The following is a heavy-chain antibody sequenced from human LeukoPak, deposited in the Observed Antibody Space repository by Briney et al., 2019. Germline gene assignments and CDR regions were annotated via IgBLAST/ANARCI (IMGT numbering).Heavy chain of an antibody. J-gene: IGHJ3*02. Sequence: KTSETLSLTCTVSGGSISSSSYYWGWIRQPPGKGLEWIGSIYYSGSTYYNPSLKSRVTISVDTSKNQFSPKLSSVTAADTAVYYCARAGRIAAAGNRAFDIWGQGTMVTVSS. CDR3: ARAGRIAAAGNRAFDI. D-gene: IGHD6-13*01. CDR2: IYYSGST. V-gene: IGHV4-39*01. CDR1: GGSISSSSYY.